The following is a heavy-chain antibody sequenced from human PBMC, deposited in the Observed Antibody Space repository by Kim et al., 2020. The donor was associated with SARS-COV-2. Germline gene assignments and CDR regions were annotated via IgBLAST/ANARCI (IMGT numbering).Heavy chain of an antibody. Sequence: GGSLRLSCAASGFTFSSYAMHWVRQAPGKGLEYVSAISSNGGSTYYANSVKGRFTISRDNSKNTLYLQMGSLRAEDMAVYYCARGGSGSYYISYYYYGMDVCGQGTPVTVSS. J-gene: IGHJ6*02. CDR3: ARGGSGSYYISYYYYGMDV. D-gene: IGHD3-10*01. CDR2: ISSNGGST. CDR1: GFTFSSYA. V-gene: IGHV3-64*01.